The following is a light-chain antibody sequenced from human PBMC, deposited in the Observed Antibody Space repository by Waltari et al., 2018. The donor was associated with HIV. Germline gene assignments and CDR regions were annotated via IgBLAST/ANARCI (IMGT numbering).Light chain of an antibody. CDR3: QSYDSSLRV. Sequence: QSVLTQPPSVSGAPGQRVTISCTGSSSNIGAGYDVHWYQQLPGTAPNLLSYVNINRPAGFPDRFSGSKSGTSASLAITGLQAEDEADYYCQSYDSSLRVVGGGTKLTVL. CDR2: VNI. V-gene: IGLV1-40*01. J-gene: IGLJ3*02. CDR1: SSNIGAGYD.